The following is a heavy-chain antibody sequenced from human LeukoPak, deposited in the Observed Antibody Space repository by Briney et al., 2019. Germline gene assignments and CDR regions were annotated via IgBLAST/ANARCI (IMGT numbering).Heavy chain of an antibody. CDR2: INAGIDNT. V-gene: IGHV1-3*01. Sequence: ASVKVSCKASGYTLSDYAMHWLRQAPGQRLEWMGWINAGIDNTKYSQKFQGRVTITRDTSANTAYMELSSLRSEDTAVYYCARDRGYCSGTNCSPSWFDPWGQGTLVTVSS. CDR3: ARDRGYCSGTNCSPSWFDP. J-gene: IGHJ5*02. CDR1: GYTLSDYA. D-gene: IGHD2-2*01.